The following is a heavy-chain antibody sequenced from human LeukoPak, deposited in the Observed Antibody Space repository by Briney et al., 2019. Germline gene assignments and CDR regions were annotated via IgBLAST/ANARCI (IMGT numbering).Heavy chain of an antibody. Sequence: ASVKVSCKASGYTFTSYYMYWVRQAPGQGLEWMGIINPSGGSTSYAQKFQGRVTMTRDTSISTAYMELSRLRSDDTAVYYCARLGYSYGANYYYYYMDVWGKGTTVTVSS. V-gene: IGHV1-46*01. D-gene: IGHD5-18*01. J-gene: IGHJ6*03. CDR3: ARLGYSYGANYYYYYMDV. CDR1: GYTFTSYY. CDR2: INPSGGST.